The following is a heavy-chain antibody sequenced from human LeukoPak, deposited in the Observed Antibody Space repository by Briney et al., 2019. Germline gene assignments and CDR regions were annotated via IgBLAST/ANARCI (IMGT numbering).Heavy chain of an antibody. D-gene: IGHD2-15*01. CDR3: ARHHALAYCSGGSCFNWFDP. CDR2: IYYSGST. CDR1: GGSFSSYY. Sequence: SETLSLTCAVYGGSFSSYYWGWIRQPPGKGLEWIGSIYYSGSTYYNPSLKSRVTISVDTSKNQFSLKLSSVTAADTAVYYCARHHALAYCSGGSCFNWFDPWGQGTLVTVSS. V-gene: IGHV4-39*01. J-gene: IGHJ5*02.